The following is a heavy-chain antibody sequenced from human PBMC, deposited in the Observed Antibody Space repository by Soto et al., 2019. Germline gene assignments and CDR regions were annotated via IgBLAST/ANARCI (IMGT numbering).Heavy chain of an antibody. CDR1: GGSISSYY. CDR3: ARRYVDTAITTSGWYFDL. V-gene: IGHV4-59*08. CDR2: IYYSGST. J-gene: IGHJ2*01. Sequence: SETLSLTCTVSGGSISSYYWSWIRQPPGKGLEWIGYIYYSGSTNYNPSLKSRVTISVDTSKNQFSLKLSSVTAADTAVYYCARRYVDTAITTSGWYFDLWGRGTLVTVSS. D-gene: IGHD5-18*01.